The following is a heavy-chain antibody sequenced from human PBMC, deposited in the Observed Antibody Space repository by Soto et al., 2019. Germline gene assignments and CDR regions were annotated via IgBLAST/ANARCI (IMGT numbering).Heavy chain of an antibody. CDR1: GFTFSSYA. CDR2: ISYDGSNK. Sequence: GGSLRLSCAASGFTFSSYAMHWVRQAPGKGLEWVAVISYDGSNKYYADSVKGRFTISRDNSKNTLYLQMNSLGAEDTAVYYCAKGGDSSRYSYVYYFDYWGQGTLVTVSS. J-gene: IGHJ4*02. CDR3: AKGGDSSRYSYVYYFDY. V-gene: IGHV3-30-3*01. D-gene: IGHD3-22*01.